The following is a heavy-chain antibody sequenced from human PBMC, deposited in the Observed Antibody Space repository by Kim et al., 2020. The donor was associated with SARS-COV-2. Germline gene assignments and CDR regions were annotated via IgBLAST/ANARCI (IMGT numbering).Heavy chain of an antibody. D-gene: IGHD3-3*01. CDR1: GFIFSNYW. CDR2: IKEDGTAT. CDR3: ARNSGYWNGYAQY. V-gene: IGHV3-7*01. Sequence: GGSLRLSCEGSGFIFSNYWMDWVRQAPGKGLEWVASIKEDGTATYHVDSVKGRFTISKDNAKELLYPQMSSLRADDTAVYYCARNSGYWNGYAQYWGQGALVIVSS. J-gene: IGHJ4*02.